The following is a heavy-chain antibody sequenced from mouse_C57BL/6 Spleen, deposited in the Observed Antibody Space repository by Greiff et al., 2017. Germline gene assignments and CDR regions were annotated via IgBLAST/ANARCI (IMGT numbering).Heavy chain of an antibody. J-gene: IGHJ3*01. V-gene: IGHV3-1*01. CDR1: GYSITSGYD. D-gene: IGHD1-1*01. CDR2: ISYSGST. CDR3: AREGYYGSSSWFAY. Sequence: EVQLQQSGPGMVKPSQSLSLTCTVTGYSITSGYDWHWIRHFPGNKLEWMGYISYSGSTNYNPSLKSRISITHDTSKNHFFLKLNSVTTEDTATYYGAREGYYGSSSWFAYWGQGTLVTVSA.